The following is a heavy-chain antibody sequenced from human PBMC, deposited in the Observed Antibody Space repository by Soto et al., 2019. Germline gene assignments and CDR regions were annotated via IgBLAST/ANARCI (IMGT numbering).Heavy chain of an antibody. D-gene: IGHD2-15*01. J-gene: IGHJ5*02. V-gene: IGHV2-5*02. CDR1: GFSLSTSGVG. Sequence: QITLKESGPTLVKPTQTLTLTCTFSGFSLSTSGVGVGWIRQPSGKALEWLALIYWDDDKRYSPSLKSRLTITKDTSKNQVVLTMTNIDPVDTATYYCAHRLGYLNWFDPWGQGTLVTVSS. CDR3: AHRLGYLNWFDP. CDR2: IYWDDDK.